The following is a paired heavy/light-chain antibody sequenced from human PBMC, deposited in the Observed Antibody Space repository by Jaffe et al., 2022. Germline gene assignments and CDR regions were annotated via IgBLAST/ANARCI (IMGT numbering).Heavy chain of an antibody. CDR1: GYSISSGYY. Sequence: QVQLQESGPGLVKPSETLSLTCAVSGYSISSGYYWGWIRQPPGKGLEWIGSIYQSGSTYHKSSLRSRVTISVDTSKNQFSLKLRSVTAADTAVYYCARLFLSAALGLYYFDYWGQGTLVTVSS. CDR2: IYQSGST. D-gene: IGHD3-3*01. CDR3: ARLFLSAALGLYYFDY. J-gene: IGHJ4*02. V-gene: IGHV4-38-2*01.
Light chain of an antibody. CDR2: DDS. Sequence: SYVLTQPPSVSVAPGQTATITCAGNDVGSKRVHWYQQKPGQAPVLVVYDDSDRPSGIPERFSGSNSGNTASLTFSRVEAGDEADYYCQVWDRDSDSHVVFGGGTKLTVL. V-gene: IGLV3-21*02. CDR3: QVWDRDSDSHVV. J-gene: IGLJ2*01. CDR1: DVGSKR.